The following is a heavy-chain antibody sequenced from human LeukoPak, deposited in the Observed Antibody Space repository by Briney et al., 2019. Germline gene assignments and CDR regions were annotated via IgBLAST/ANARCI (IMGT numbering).Heavy chain of an antibody. J-gene: IGHJ4*02. Sequence: ASVKVSCKASGYTFTSYGISWVRQAPGQGLEWMGWISAYNGNTNYAQKLQGRVTMTTDTSTSTAYMELRSLRSDDTAVYYCARDRGYDFWSGPHEPYFDYWGQGTLVTVSS. CDR1: GYTFTSYG. V-gene: IGHV1-18*01. CDR3: ARDRGYDFWSGPHEPYFDY. D-gene: IGHD3-3*01. CDR2: ISAYNGNT.